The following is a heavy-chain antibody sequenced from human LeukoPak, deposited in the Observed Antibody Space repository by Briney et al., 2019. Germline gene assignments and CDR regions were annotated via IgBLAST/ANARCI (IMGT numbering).Heavy chain of an antibody. V-gene: IGHV4-39*07. D-gene: IGHD1-26*01. J-gene: IGHJ4*02. CDR3: ATTEDRMGATTFDY. CDR1: GGSISSSSYY. CDR2: IYYSGST. Sequence: SETLSLTCTVSGGSISSSSYYWGRIRQPPGKGLEWIGSIYYSGSTYYNPSLKSRVTISVDTSKNQFSLKLSSVTAADTAVYYCATTEDRMGATTFDYWGQGTLVTVSS.